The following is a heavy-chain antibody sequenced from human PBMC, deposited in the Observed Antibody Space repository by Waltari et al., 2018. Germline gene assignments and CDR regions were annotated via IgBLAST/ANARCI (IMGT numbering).Heavy chain of an antibody. Sequence: QVQLVESGGGVVQPGRSLRLSCAASGFTFSSYGMHWVRQAPGKGLEWVAVIWYDGSNKYYADSVKGRFTISRDNSKNTLYLQMNSLRAEDTAVYYCAKDVAKVAIDAFDIWGQGTMVTVSS. CDR1: GFTFSSYG. CDR2: IWYDGSNK. CDR3: AKDVAKVAIDAFDI. V-gene: IGHV3-33*06. D-gene: IGHD5-12*01. J-gene: IGHJ3*02.